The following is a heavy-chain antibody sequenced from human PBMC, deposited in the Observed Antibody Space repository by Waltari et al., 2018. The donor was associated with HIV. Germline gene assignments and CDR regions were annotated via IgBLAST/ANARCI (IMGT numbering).Heavy chain of an antibody. CDR2: ISGSGGST. Sequence: EVQLLESGGGLFQPGGSLRISCAAVGLPFSNYALNWVRQAPGKELEWVSAISGSGGSTYDADSVKGRFTISRDISKNTLYLQMNSLRAEYTAVYFCVKEYQYSHSWYSFYGTDVWGQGTTVTVSS. CDR1: GLPFSNYA. CDR3: VKEYQYSHSWYSFYGTDV. J-gene: IGHJ6*02. D-gene: IGHD6-13*01. V-gene: IGHV3-23*01.